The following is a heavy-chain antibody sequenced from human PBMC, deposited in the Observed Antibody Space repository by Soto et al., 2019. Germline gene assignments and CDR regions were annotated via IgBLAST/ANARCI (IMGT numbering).Heavy chain of an antibody. J-gene: IGHJ4*02. D-gene: IGHD2-2*01. CDR2: IIPIFGTA. V-gene: IGHV1-69*13. CDR3: ARSRPSISTTQIGH. Sequence: ASVKVSCKASGGTFSSYAISWVRQAPGQGLEWMGGIIPIFGTANYAQKFQGRVTITADESTSTAYMELSSLRSEDTAVYYCARSRPSISTTQIGHWGQGTLVTAPQ. CDR1: GGTFSSYA.